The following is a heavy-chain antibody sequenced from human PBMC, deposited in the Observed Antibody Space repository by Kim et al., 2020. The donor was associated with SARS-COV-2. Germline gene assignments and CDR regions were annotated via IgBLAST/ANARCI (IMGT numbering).Heavy chain of an antibody. J-gene: IGHJ3*02. CDR1: GYTLTELS. D-gene: IGHD3-10*01. CDR2: FDPEDGET. CDR3: ATDLTKLWFGELLPKGNDAFDI. V-gene: IGHV1-24*01. Sequence: ASVKVSCKVSGYTLTELSMHWVRQAPGKGLEWMGGFDPEDGETIYAQKFQGRVTMTEDTSTDTAYMELSSLRSEDTAVYYCATDLTKLWFGELLPKGNDAFDIWGQGTMVTVSS.